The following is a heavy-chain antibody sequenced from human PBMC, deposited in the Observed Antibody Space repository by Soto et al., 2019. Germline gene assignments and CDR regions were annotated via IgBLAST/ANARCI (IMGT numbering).Heavy chain of an antibody. CDR3: AHFYDTLSGYYFDY. CDR2: IYWDDNK. J-gene: IGHJ4*02. D-gene: IGHD3-22*01. V-gene: IGHV2-5*02. CDR1: GFSLSTSGVA. Sequence: SGPTLVNPTQTLTLTCTLSGFSLSTSGVAVGWIRQPPGKALEWLALIYWDDNKHCSPSLKSRLTITKDISKNQVVLTMTDMDPVDTATYYCAHFYDTLSGYYFDYWGQGTLVTVSS.